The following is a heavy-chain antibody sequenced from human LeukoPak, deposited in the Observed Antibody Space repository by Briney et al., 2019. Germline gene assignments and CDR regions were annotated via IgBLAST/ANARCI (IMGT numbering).Heavy chain of an antibody. V-gene: IGHV1-2*02. D-gene: IGHD6-19*01. CDR3: AKIAVAGNFDY. CDR1: GYTFTGYY. Sequence: GASVKVSCKASGYTFTGYYMHWVRQAPGQGLEWMGWINPNSGGTNYAQKFQGRVTMTRDTSISTAYMELSSLRSEDTAVYYCAKIAVAGNFDYWGQGTLVTVSS. CDR2: INPNSGGT. J-gene: IGHJ4*02.